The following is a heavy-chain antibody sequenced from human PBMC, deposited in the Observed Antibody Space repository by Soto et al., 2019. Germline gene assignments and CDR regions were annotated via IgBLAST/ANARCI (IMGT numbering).Heavy chain of an antibody. J-gene: IGHJ6*02. Sequence: ASVKVSCKASGYTFTHYYIHWVRQAPGQGLEWMGIINPSGGSTSYAQKFQGRVTMTRDTSTSTVYMELSSLRSEDTAVYYCARDSLFAGTPVYYGMDVWGQGTTVTVSS. CDR2: INPSGGST. CDR3: ARDSLFAGTPVYYGMDV. D-gene: IGHD1-7*01. V-gene: IGHV1-46*01. CDR1: GYTFTHYY.